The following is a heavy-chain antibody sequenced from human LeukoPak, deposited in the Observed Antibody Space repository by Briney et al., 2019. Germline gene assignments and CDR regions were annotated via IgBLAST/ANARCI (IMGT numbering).Heavy chain of an antibody. D-gene: IGHD6-13*01. CDR3: AKDRAPYSSSWSPSFDY. Sequence: GGSLRLSCAASGFSFSDYGMHWVRQAPGKGLEWVAFIRYDGSNKYYADSVKGRFTISRDNSKNTLYLQMNSLRAEDTAVYYCAKDRAPYSSSWSPSFDYWGQGTLVTVSS. V-gene: IGHV3-30*02. J-gene: IGHJ4*02. CDR1: GFSFSDYG. CDR2: IRYDGSNK.